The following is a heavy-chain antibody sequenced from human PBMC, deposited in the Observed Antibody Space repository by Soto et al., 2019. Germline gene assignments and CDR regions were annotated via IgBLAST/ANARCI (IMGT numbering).Heavy chain of an antibody. CDR1: GFTFSSYG. CDR3: AKGGSLVATMDDAFDI. D-gene: IGHD5-12*01. V-gene: IGHV3-30*18. Sequence: GGSLRLSCAASGFTFSSYGMHWVRQAPGKGLEWVAVISYDGRNKYYADSVKGRFTISRDNSKHTPYLKMNCLRAEDTAVYYCAKGGSLVATMDDAFDIWGQGTMVTVSS. CDR2: ISYDGRNK. J-gene: IGHJ3*02.